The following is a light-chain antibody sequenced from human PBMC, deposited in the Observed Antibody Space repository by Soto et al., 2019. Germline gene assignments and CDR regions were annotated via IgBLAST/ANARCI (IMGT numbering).Light chain of an antibody. J-gene: IGKJ3*01. V-gene: IGKV3-20*01. CDR1: QSVRSSY. CDR2: GAS. Sequence: EIVLTQSPGTLSLSPGERATLACRASQSVRSSYLAWYHQKPGQAPRLLIYGASTRATGIPDRFSGSGSGTAFTLTISRPEPEDFAVYYCQQYGSSPRFTFGPGTKVDIK. CDR3: QQYGSSPRFT.